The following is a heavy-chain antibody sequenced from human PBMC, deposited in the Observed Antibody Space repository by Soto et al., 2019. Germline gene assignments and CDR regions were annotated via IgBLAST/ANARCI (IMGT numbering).Heavy chain of an antibody. D-gene: IGHD1-1*01. V-gene: IGHV1-18*01. CDR3: ARGGYGDY. J-gene: IGHJ4*02. CDR1: GYAFTTYG. Sequence: QVHLVQSGAEVKKPGASVKVSCKGSGYAFTTYGITWVRQAPGQGLEWMGWISAHNGNTNYAQKLQGRVTVTRDTAMSTAYMELRSLRSDDTALYYCARGGYGDYWGQGALVTVSS. CDR2: ISAHNGNT.